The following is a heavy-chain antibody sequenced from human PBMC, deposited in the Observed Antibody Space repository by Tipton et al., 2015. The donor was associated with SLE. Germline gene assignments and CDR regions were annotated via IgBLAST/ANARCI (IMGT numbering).Heavy chain of an antibody. Sequence: SLRLSCAASGFTFSSYAMSWVRQAPGKGLEWVSVIYSGGSSTYYADSVKGRFTISRDNSKNTLYLQMNSLRAEDTAVYYCAKDHEAHLGVEYCSSTSCYTGFDYWGQGTLVTVSS. CDR2: IYSGGSST. J-gene: IGHJ4*02. D-gene: IGHD2-2*02. CDR3: AKDHEAHLGVEYCSSTSCYTGFDY. V-gene: IGHV3-23*03. CDR1: GFTFSSYA.